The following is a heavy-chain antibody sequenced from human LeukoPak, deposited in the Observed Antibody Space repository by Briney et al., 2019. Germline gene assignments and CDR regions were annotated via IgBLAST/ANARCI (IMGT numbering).Heavy chain of an antibody. CDR1: GGSISSSSYY. CDR2: IYYSGST. CDR3: ARGPITIFGVVIRNYYYYGMDV. V-gene: IGHV4-39*07. D-gene: IGHD3-3*01. J-gene: IGHJ6*02. Sequence: SETLSLTCTVSGGSISSSSYYWGWIRQPPGKGLEWIGSIYYSGSTNYNPSLKSRVTISVDTSKNQFSLKLSSVTAADTAVYYCARGPITIFGVVIRNYYYYGMDVWGQGTTVTVSS.